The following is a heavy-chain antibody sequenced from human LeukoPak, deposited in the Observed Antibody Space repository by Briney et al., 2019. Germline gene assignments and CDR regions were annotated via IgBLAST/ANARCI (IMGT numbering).Heavy chain of an antibody. CDR2: INHSGST. Sequence: SETLSLTCAVYGGSFSGYYWSWIRQPPGKGLEWIGEINHSGSTNYNPSLRSRVTISVDTSKNQFSLKLYSVTAADTAVYYCARPYSSSWTPYAAWDYWGQGTLVTVSS. CDR1: GGSFSGYY. J-gene: IGHJ4*02. V-gene: IGHV4-34*01. CDR3: ARPYSSSWTPYAAWDY. D-gene: IGHD6-13*01.